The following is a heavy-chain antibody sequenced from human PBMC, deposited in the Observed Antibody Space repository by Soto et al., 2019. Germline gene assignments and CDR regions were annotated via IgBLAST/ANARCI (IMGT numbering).Heavy chain of an antibody. Sequence: QITLKESGPTLLKPTQTLTLTCTFSGFSLSADGVGVGWIRQPPGKALEWLALIYWDDDKRYRPSLKSRLTITKDTSKNQVVLTMTNMDPVDTATYYCAHAYGGTSWPNDAFDVWGQGTVVTVSS. CDR2: IYWDDDK. D-gene: IGHD2-2*01. CDR1: GFSLSADGVG. J-gene: IGHJ3*01. V-gene: IGHV2-5*02. CDR3: AHAYGGTSWPNDAFDV.